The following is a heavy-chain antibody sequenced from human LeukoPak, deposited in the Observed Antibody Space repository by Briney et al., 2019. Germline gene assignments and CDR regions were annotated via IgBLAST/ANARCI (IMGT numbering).Heavy chain of an antibody. J-gene: IGHJ5*02. CDR3: ARGGYIVVVPAARNWFDP. CDR1: GGSISSSSYY. V-gene: IGHV4-39*01. Sequence: SETLSLTCTVSGGSISSSSYYWGWIRQPPGKGLEWIGSIYYSGSTYYNPSLKSRVTISVDTSKNQFSLKLSSVTAADTAVYYCARGGYIVVVPAARNWFDPWGQGTLVTVSS. CDR2: IYYSGST. D-gene: IGHD2-2*01.